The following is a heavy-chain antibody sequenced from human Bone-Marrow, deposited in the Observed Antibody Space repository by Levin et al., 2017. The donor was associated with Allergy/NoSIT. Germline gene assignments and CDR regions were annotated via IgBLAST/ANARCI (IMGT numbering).Heavy chain of an antibody. CDR2: ISGDGSIT. CDR1: GFTFTSYG. D-gene: IGHD3-10*01. J-gene: IGHJ4*02. CDR3: AKGTWLDDY. Sequence: AGGSLRLSCAASGFTFTSYGMAWVRQGPGKGLEWVSGISGDGSITWHADSVRGRFTISRDNSKNTVNLHMNSLRAEDTALYYCAKGTWLDDYWGQGTLVTVSS. V-gene: IGHV3-23*01.